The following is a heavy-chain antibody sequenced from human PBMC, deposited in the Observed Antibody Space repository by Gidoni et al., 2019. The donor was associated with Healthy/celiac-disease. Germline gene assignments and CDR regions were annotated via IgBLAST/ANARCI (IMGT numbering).Heavy chain of an antibody. CDR1: GFTFSSYA. CDR3: ARSRYPPGIAVTWGEYFDL. J-gene: IGHJ2*01. D-gene: IGHD6-19*01. Sequence: QVQLVESGGGVVQPGRSLRLSCAASGFTFSSYAMHWVRQAPGKGLEWVAIISYDGSNKYYADSVKGRFTISRDNSKNTLYLQINSLRAEDTAVYYCARSRYPPGIAVTWGEYFDLWGRGTLVTVSS. CDR2: ISYDGSNK. V-gene: IGHV3-30-3*01.